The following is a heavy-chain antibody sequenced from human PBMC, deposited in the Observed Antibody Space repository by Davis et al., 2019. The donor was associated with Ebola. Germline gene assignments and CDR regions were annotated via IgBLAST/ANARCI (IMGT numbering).Heavy chain of an antibody. Sequence: GESLKISCAASGFTFSSYAMSWVRQAPGKGLEWVSAISGSGGSTYYADSVKGRFTISRDNSKNTLYLQMNSLRAEDTAVYYCAKDLDERSGYDSLYFDYWGQGTLVTVSS. D-gene: IGHD5-12*01. J-gene: IGHJ4*02. V-gene: IGHV3-23*01. CDR2: ISGSGGST. CDR1: GFTFSSYA. CDR3: AKDLDERSGYDSLYFDY.